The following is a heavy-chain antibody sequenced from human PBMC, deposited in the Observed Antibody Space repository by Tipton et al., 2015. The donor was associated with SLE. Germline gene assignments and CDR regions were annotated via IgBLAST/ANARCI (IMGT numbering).Heavy chain of an antibody. CDR1: GYNFNAYY. D-gene: IGHD6-19*01. CDR2: MNPNSGGT. CDR3: ARVGSGWFHFDY. Sequence: QSGAEVKKSGASVKVSCKASGYNFNAYYIHWVRQAPGHGLEWMGQMNPNSGGTHYAQSLQGRVTMTGDTSVSTAYMELSGLRSDDTAVYFCARVGSGWFHFDYWGQGALVTVSS. V-gene: IGHV1-2*06. J-gene: IGHJ4*02.